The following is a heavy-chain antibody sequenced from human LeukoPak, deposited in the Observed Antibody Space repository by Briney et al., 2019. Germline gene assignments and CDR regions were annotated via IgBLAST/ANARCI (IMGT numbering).Heavy chain of an antibody. CDR1: GFTFSNYW. CDR2: IKQGGSEK. J-gene: IGHJ4*02. CDR3: ARESRGYNYGYCFDY. D-gene: IGHD5-18*01. Sequence: GGSLRLSCAASGFTFSNYWMSWVRQAPGKGLEWVANIKQGGSEKNYVDSVKGRFTISRDNAKNSLYLQMNSLRAEDTAVYYCARESRGYNYGYCFDYWGQGTLVTVSS. V-gene: IGHV3-7*01.